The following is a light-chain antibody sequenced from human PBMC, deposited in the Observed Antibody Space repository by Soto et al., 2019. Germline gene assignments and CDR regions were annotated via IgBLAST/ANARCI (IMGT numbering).Light chain of an antibody. CDR3: QQYNSYPLT. Sequence: DIQMTQSPSTLSASIGDRVTITCRASQSISSRLAWYQQKPGKAPKLLIHEASTLESGVPSRFSGSGSETEFTLTISSRQPDDFATYYCQQYNSYPLTFGGGTKVEIK. CDR1: QSISSR. J-gene: IGKJ4*01. CDR2: EAS. V-gene: IGKV1-5*03.